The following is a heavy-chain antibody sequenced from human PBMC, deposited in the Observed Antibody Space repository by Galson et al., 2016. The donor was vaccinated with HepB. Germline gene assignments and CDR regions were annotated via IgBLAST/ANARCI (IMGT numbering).Heavy chain of an antibody. J-gene: IGHJ4*02. V-gene: IGHV4-59*08. CDR2: MVDSGST. D-gene: IGHD3-10*01. CDR3: ARLVGEEDY. CDR1: GASISSYY. Sequence: SETLSLTCTVSGASISSYYWSWIRQPPGKGLEWIAYMVDSGSTNYNPSLKSRVTISVDTSKNQLSLRLTSVTAADTAVYYCARLVGEEDYWSQGTLVTVSS.